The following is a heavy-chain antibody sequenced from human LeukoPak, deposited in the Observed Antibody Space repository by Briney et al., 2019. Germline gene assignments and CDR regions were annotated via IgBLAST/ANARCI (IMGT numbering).Heavy chain of an antibody. CDR3: ATLQYRTGWYFREVRTNWFDP. CDR2: FDPEDGET. D-gene: IGHD6-19*01. Sequence: ASVKVSCKVSVYTLTELSMHWLRQAPGKGLEWMGGFDPEDGETFYAQKFQGRVTMTEDTSTDTAYMDLSSLRSEDTAVYYCATLQYRTGWYFREVRTNWFDPWGQGTLVTVSS. J-gene: IGHJ5*02. CDR1: VYTLTELS. V-gene: IGHV1-24*01.